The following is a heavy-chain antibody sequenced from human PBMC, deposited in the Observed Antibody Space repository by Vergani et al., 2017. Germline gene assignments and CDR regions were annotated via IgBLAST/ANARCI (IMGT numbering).Heavy chain of an antibody. J-gene: IGHJ5*02. CDR2: INPNSGGT. D-gene: IGHD3-3*01. CDR1: GYTFTGYY. CDR3: ARTITIFGVVTYNWFDP. Sequence: QVQLVQSGAEVKKPGASVKVSCKASGYTFTGYYMHWVRQAPGQGLEWMGWINPNSGGTNYAQKFQGWVTMTRNTSISTAYMELSSLRSEDTAVYYCARTITIFGVVTYNWFDPWGQGTLVTVSS. V-gene: IGHV1-2*04.